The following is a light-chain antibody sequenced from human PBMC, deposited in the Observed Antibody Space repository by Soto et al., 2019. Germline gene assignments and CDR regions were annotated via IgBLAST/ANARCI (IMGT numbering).Light chain of an antibody. Sequence: QSALTQPPSASGSPGQSVTISCTGTSSDVGAYNFVSWYQQHPGKAPKLIIYEVSNRPSGVPDRFSGSKSGNTASLTVSGLQAEDEADYYCSSYAGSNNFEVLFGGGTKLTVL. CDR2: EVS. CDR3: SSYAGSNNFEVL. J-gene: IGLJ2*01. V-gene: IGLV2-8*01. CDR1: SSDVGAYNF.